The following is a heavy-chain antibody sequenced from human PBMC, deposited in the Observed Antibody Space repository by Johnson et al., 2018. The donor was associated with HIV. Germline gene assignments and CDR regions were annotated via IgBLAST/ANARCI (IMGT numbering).Heavy chain of an antibody. Sequence: VQLVESGGGVVQPGRSLRLSCAASGFTFDDYGMSWVRQAPGKGLEWVSVIYSGGSTYYADSVKGRFTISRDNSKNTLYLQMNSLRAEDTAVYYCARDRHSSSFDAFDIWGQGTMVTVSS. CDR1: GFTFDDYG. V-gene: IGHV3-66*01. D-gene: IGHD6-6*01. CDR3: ARDRHSSSFDAFDI. J-gene: IGHJ3*02. CDR2: IYSGGST.